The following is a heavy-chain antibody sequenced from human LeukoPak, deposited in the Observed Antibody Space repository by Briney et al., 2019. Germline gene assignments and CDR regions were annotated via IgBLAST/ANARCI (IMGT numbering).Heavy chain of an antibody. Sequence: GGSLRLSCVAPGFTFDHYGMHWVRQAPGKGLGWVAVIWHDGSSQYYADSVKGRFTISRDNCMNTLYLQMNSLRAEDTAVYYCAKDAQRGFDYSNSLESWGQGTLVTVSS. J-gene: IGHJ5*01. V-gene: IGHV3-33*06. CDR1: GFTFDHYG. CDR2: IWHDGSSQ. D-gene: IGHD4-11*01. CDR3: AKDAQRGFDYSNSLES.